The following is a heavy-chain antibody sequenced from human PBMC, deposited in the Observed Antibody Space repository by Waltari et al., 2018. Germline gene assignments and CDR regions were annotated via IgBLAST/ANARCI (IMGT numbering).Heavy chain of an antibody. Sequence: QVQLVQSGAEVKKPGSSVKVSCKASGGTFSSYAISWVRQAPGQGLEWMGGIILILGIANYGLMFQGRVTITADESTSTGYMRLSSVRSEDTAVYDWAPLGAGATGSNWVDPWGQGTLVTVSS. CDR2: IILILGIA. D-gene: IGHD3-10*01. CDR1: GGTFSSYA. CDR3: APLGAGATGSNWVDP. V-gene: IGHV1-69*04. J-gene: IGHJ5*02.